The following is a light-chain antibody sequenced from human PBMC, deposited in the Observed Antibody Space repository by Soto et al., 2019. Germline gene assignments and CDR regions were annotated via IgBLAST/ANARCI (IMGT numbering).Light chain of an antibody. CDR2: MGS. CDR3: MQALQTPFT. V-gene: IGKV2-28*01. J-gene: IGKJ4*01. Sequence: DIVMTQSPVSLPVTPGEPASISCRSSQSLLHSHGYTYLDWYLQKPGQSPQLLIYMGSTRASGVPDRFSGSGSGTDFTLKISRVEAEDVGVYYCMQALQTPFTFGGGTKVEIK. CDR1: QSLLHSHGYTY.